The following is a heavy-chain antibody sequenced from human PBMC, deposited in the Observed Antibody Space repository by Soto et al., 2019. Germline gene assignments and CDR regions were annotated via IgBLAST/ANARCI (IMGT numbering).Heavy chain of an antibody. V-gene: IGHV3-66*01. CDR1: GFTVSSNY. Sequence: GGSLRLSCAASGFTVSSNYMSWVRQAPGKGLEWVSVIYSGGSTYYADSVKGRFTISRDNSKNTLYLQMNSLRAEDTAVYYCARTTCGAPFYYMDVWGKGTTVTVSS. CDR2: IYSGGST. D-gene: IGHD3-10*01. CDR3: ARTTCGAPFYYMDV. J-gene: IGHJ6*03.